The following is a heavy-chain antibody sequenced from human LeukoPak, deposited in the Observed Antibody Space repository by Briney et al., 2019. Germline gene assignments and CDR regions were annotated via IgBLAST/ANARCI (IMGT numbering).Heavy chain of an antibody. V-gene: IGHV4-39*01. J-gene: IGHJ4*02. CDR1: GGSISGNSYY. D-gene: IGHD5-12*01. Sequence: SETLSLTCTVSGGSISGNSYYWGWIRQPAGKGLEWIGSIYYSGSTYYNPSLKSRVTMSVDTSKNQFSLKLSSVAAADSAVYYCARHGYAYRGVDYWGQGTLFTVSS. CDR3: ARHGYAYRGVDY. CDR2: IYYSGST.